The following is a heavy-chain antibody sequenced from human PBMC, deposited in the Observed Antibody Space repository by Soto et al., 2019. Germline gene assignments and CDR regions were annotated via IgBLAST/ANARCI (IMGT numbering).Heavy chain of an antibody. CDR2: ISGSGGST. V-gene: IGHV3-23*01. J-gene: IGHJ6*02. Sequence: GGSLRLSCAASGFTFSSYAMSWVRQAPGKGLEWVSAISGSGGSTYYADSVKGRFTISRDNSKNTLYLQMNSLRAEDTAVYYCAKGTAGDIVATTYYYYYYGMDVWGQGTTVTVSS. CDR1: GFTFSSYA. CDR3: AKGTAGDIVATTYYYYYYGMDV. D-gene: IGHD5-12*01.